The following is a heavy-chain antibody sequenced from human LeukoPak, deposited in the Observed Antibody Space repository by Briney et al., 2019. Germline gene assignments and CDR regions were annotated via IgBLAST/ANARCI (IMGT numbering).Heavy chain of an antibody. D-gene: IGHD3-22*01. Sequence: SETLSLTCTVSGGSISSYYWSWIRQPAGKGLEWIGRIYTSGSTNYNTSLKSRVTMSVDTSKNQFSLKLSSVTAADTAVYYCARDNSDPYYYDSSGYFRFGCYIDYWGQGTLVTVSP. CDR2: IYTSGST. J-gene: IGHJ4*02. V-gene: IGHV4-4*07. CDR1: GGSISSYY. CDR3: ARDNSDPYYYDSSGYFRFGCYIDY.